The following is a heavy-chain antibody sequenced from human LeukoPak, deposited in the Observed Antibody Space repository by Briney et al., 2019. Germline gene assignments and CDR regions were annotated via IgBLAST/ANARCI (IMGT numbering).Heavy chain of an antibody. CDR1: AFSFSSFA. CDR2: ISFDGTDA. Sequence: GGSLTLSCAASAFSFSSFAIHWDSHAQDNGLEWEAVISFDGTDAFYADSVKGRFTISRDKSKNTLYLQMNSLRADDTAVYYCARARAPVTRISSFDIWGQGTMVTVSS. V-gene: IGHV3-30*04. CDR3: ARARAPVTRISSFDI. D-gene: IGHD4-17*01. J-gene: IGHJ3*02.